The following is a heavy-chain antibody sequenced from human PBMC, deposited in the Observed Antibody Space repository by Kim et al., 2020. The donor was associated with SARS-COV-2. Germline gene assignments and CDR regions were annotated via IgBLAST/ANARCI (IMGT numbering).Heavy chain of an antibody. Sequence: ASVKVSCKASGYTFTGYYMHWVRQAPGQGLEWMGWINPNSGGTNYAQKFQGRVTMTRDTSVSTAYMELSRLRSDDTAVYYCARDIGMYIEQLAGIDYWGQGTLVTVSS. J-gene: IGHJ4*02. CDR1: GYTFTGYY. CDR2: INPNSGGT. D-gene: IGHD6-6*01. V-gene: IGHV1-2*02. CDR3: ARDIGMYIEQLAGIDY.